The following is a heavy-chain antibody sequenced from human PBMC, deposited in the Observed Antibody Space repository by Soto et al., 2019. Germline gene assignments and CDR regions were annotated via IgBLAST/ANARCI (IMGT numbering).Heavy chain of an antibody. CDR2: ISYDGSNK. CDR1: GFTFSSYG. CDR3: AKDAPGGCYDPNVDA. V-gene: IGHV3-30*18. J-gene: IGHJ5*02. D-gene: IGHD5-12*01. Sequence: GGSLRLSCAASGFTFSSYGMHWVRQAPGKGLEWVAVISYDGSNKYYADSVKGRFTISRDNSKNTLYLQMNSLRAEDTAVYYCAKDAPGGCYDPNVDAWGQGTLVTVSS.